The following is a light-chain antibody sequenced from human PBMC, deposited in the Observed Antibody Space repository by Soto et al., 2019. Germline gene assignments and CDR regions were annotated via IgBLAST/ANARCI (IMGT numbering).Light chain of an antibody. CDR3: QRYNNWPYS. CDR2: GAS. Sequence: ERVMTQSPATLSLSPGERATLSCRASESVGNYVAWYQQKPGQAPRLLIYGASTRATGISDRFSGSGSGTEFTLTISSLQSEDFAIYYGQRYNNWPYSFGQGTKLE. V-gene: IGKV3-15*01. CDR1: ESVGNY. J-gene: IGKJ2*03.